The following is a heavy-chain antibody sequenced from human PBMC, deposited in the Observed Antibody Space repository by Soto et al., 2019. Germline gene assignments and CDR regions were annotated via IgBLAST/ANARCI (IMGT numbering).Heavy chain of an antibody. D-gene: IGHD2-15*01. J-gene: IGHJ4*02. CDR2: IDYNGVT. CDR3: GKVLVGATGHTDSDS. V-gene: IGHV4-39*01. Sequence: TSETLSLTCTVSGGSIYRSGYYWGWIRQPPGRGLEWIGNIDYNGVTYSNPSLKSRVTISRDTSKNQFSLKLTSVTAADTALYYCGKVLVGATGHTDSDSWGPGTLVTVSS. CDR1: GGSIYRSGYY.